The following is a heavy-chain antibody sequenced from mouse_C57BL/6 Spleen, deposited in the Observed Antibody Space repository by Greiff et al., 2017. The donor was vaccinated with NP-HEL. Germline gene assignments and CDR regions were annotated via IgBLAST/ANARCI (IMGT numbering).Heavy chain of an antibody. D-gene: IGHD2-4*01. Sequence: QVQLLQSGAELVKPGASVKISCTASGYTFTDYYINWVKQRPGQGLEWIGKIGPGSGSTYYNEKVKGKATLTADKSYSTAYMQLSILTSEDSAIYFCDRALNYDYDVDAKDCWGQGASVT. CDR2: IGPGSGST. V-gene: IGHV1-77*01. CDR3: DRALNYDYDVDAKDC. J-gene: IGHJ4*01. CDR1: GYTFTDYY.